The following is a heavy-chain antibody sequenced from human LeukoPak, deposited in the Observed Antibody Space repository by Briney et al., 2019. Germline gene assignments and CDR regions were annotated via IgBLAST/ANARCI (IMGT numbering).Heavy chain of an antibody. Sequence: GGSLRLSCAASGFTFSNAWMSWVRQAPGKGLEWVGRIKSKTDGGTTDYAAPVKGRSTISRDDSKNTLYLQMNSLKTEDTAVYYCTTEIGLWFGELLGYWGQGTLVTVSS. D-gene: IGHD3-10*01. J-gene: IGHJ4*02. CDR2: IKSKTDGGTT. CDR3: TTEIGLWFGELLGY. V-gene: IGHV3-15*01. CDR1: GFTFSNAW.